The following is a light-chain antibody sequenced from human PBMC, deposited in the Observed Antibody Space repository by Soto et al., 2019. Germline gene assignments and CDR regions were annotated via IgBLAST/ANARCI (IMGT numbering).Light chain of an antibody. CDR3: QQCYSAQIT. CDR2: AAS. CDR1: QSISSY. J-gene: IGKJ5*01. Sequence: DIQMTQSPSSLSASVGDRVTITCRASQSISSYLNWYQQKPGKAPKLLIYAASSLQSGVPSRFSSSGSGTDFTLTISSLQPEDFATYYCQQCYSAQITFGQGTRLEIK. V-gene: IGKV1-39*01.